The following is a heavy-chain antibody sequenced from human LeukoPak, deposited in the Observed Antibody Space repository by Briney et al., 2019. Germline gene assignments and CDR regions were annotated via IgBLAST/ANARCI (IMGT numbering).Heavy chain of an antibody. J-gene: IGHJ3*02. CDR3: AGETAGYDALDI. Sequence: SETLSLTCAVSGGSISSGAYSWSWIRQPPGKGLEWIGYIYHSGSTFYNPSLKSRVTISVDTSKNQFSLKLSSVTAADTAVYYCAGETAGYDALDIWGQGTMVTVSS. CDR1: GGSISSGAYS. D-gene: IGHD5-24*01. V-gene: IGHV4-30-2*02. CDR2: IYHSGST.